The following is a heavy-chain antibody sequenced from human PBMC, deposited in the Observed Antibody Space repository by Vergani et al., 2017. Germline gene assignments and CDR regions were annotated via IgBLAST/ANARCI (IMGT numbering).Heavy chain of an antibody. J-gene: IGHJ3*02. CDR2: ISGSGGST. D-gene: IGHD3-10*01. CDR3: AKDRPKLWLGNLFXFII. Sequence: EVQLLESGGGLVQPGGSLRLSCAASGFTFSSYAMSWVRQAPGKGLEWVSAISGSGGSTYYADSVKGRFTISRDNSKNTLYLQMNSLRAEATAVYNCAKDRPKLWLGNLFXFIIWGQGTLVTVSS. V-gene: IGHV3-23*01. CDR1: GFTFSSYA.